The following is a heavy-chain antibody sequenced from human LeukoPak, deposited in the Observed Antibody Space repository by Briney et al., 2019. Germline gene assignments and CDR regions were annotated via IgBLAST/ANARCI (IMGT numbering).Heavy chain of an antibody. CDR2: INHSGST. CDR3: ARGPVGIAVAGTWGEFDY. V-gene: IGHV4-38-2*02. CDR1: GYSISSGYY. J-gene: IGHJ4*02. D-gene: IGHD6-19*01. Sequence: SETLSLTCTVSGYSISSGYYWSWIRQPPGKGLEWIGEINHSGSTNYNPSLKSRVTISVDTSKNQFSLKLSAVTAADTAVCYCARGPVGIAVAGTWGEFDYWGQGTLVTVSS.